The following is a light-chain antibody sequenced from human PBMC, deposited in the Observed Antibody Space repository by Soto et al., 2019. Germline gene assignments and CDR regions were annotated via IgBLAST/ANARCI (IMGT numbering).Light chain of an antibody. V-gene: IGLV2-14*01. Sequence: QSVLTQPASVSGSPGQSITISCTGTSSDVGGYNYVSWYQQSPGKAPKLMIYEVSNRPSGVSNRFSGSKSGNTASLTISGLQAEDEADYYCSSYTSGSTYVFGTGTKLTVL. CDR2: EVS. CDR3: SSYTSGSTYV. CDR1: SSDVGGYNY. J-gene: IGLJ1*01.